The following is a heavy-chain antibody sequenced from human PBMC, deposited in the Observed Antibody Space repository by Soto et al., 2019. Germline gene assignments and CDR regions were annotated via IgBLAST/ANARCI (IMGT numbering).Heavy chain of an antibody. CDR1: GGSFSWYY. J-gene: IGHJ3*02. D-gene: IGHD6-13*01. V-gene: IGHV4-34*01. CDR2: INHSGST. Sequence: SETLSLTCAVYGGSFSWYYWSWIRQPPGKGLEWIGEINHSGSTNYNPSLKSRVTISVDTSKNQFSLKLSSVTAADTAVYYCARGLSIAAAGVAFDIWGQGTMVTVSS. CDR3: ARGLSIAAAGVAFDI.